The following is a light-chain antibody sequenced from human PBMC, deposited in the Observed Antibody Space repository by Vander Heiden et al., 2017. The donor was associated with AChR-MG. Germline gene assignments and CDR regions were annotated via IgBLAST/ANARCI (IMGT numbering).Light chain of an antibody. J-gene: IGKJ2*01. CDR1: RSLLHSTGYNY. CDR2: LGS. Sequence: DIVMPQSPLFLPVAPGEPASMSCRSSRSLLHSTGYNYLDWYVQKPGQSPQLLICLGSHRASGVPDRFSGSGSGTDYTLKISRVEAEDVGVYFCKQAVQTPHTFGQGTKLDIK. CDR3: KQAVQTPHT. V-gene: IGKV2-28*01.